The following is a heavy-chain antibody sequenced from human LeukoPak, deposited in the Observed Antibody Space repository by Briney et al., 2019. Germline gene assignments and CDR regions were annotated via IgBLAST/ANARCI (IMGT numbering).Heavy chain of an antibody. J-gene: IGHJ3*02. V-gene: IGHV4-59*01. Sequence: PSEILSLTCTVSGGSISTYYWSWIRQPPGKGLEWIGYIYYSGSTNYNPSLKSRVTISVDTSKNQFSLKLSSVTAADTAVYYCARRMDDAFDIWGQGTMVTVSS. CDR2: IYYSGST. CDR1: GGSISTYY. D-gene: IGHD2-8*01. CDR3: ARRMDDAFDI.